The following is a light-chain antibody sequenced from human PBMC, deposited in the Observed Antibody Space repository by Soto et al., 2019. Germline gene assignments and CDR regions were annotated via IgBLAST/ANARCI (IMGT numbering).Light chain of an antibody. CDR3: QQYDNWPRT. CDR2: GAS. CDR1: QSVSNNY. Sequence: EIVLTQSPGTLSLSPGERATLSCRASQSVSNNYLAWYQQKPGQAARLLLYGASNRATGIPDRFSGSGSGTEFTLTISSLQSEDFAVYYCQQYDNWPRTFGQGTKVDI. V-gene: IGKV3-20*01. J-gene: IGKJ1*01.